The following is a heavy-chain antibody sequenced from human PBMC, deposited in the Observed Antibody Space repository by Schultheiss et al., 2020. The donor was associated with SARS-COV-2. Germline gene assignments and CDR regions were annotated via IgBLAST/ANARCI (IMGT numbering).Heavy chain of an antibody. CDR1: GYTFTSYG. CDR2: INPSGGST. J-gene: IGHJ3*01. CDR3: AREGSEGLEWRF. Sequence: ASVKVSCKASGYTFTSYGISWVRQAPGQGLEWMGIINPSGGSTSYAQKFQGRVTMTRDTSTSTVYMELSSLRSEDTAVYYCAREGSEGLEWRFWGQGTMVTVSS. D-gene: IGHD2-15*01. V-gene: IGHV1-46*01.